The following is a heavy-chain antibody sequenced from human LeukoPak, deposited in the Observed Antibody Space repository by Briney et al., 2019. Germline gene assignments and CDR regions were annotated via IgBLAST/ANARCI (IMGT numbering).Heavy chain of an antibody. D-gene: IGHD1-26*01. J-gene: IGHJ4*02. Sequence: SETLSLTCTVSGGSISSYYWNWIRQPPGKGLECIGYISYSGSTNYNPSLKSRVTMSVDTSKNQFSLKLTSVTAADTAVYYCARRIVNSALDLFDYWGQGTLVTVSS. CDR2: ISYSGST. CDR3: ARRIVNSALDLFDY. CDR1: GGSISSYY. V-gene: IGHV4-59*01.